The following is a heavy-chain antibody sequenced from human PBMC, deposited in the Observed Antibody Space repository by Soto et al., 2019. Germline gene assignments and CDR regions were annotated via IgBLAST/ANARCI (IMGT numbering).Heavy chain of an antibody. Sequence: SETLSLTCTVSGGSISSSSYYWGWIRQPPGKGLEWIGNIYYSGSTYYNPSLKSRVTISVDTSKKQFSLKLSSVTAADTAVYYCARVGGINWFDPWGQGTLVTVS. CDR3: ARVGGINWFDP. D-gene: IGHD1-20*01. V-gene: IGHV4-39*07. J-gene: IGHJ5*02. CDR2: IYYSGST. CDR1: GGSISSSSYY.